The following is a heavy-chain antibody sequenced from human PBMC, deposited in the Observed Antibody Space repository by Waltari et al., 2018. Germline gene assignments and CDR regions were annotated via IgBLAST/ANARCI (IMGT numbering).Heavy chain of an antibody. CDR2: IYHSGST. Sequence: QVQLQESGPGLVKPSETLSLTCAVSGYSISRGYYWGWIRQPPGKGLEWIGSIYHSGSTYYNPSLKSRVTISVDTSKNQFSLKLSSVTAADTAVYYCARAYIYSTPFDYWGQGTLVTVSS. CDR3: ARAYIYSTPFDY. J-gene: IGHJ4*02. CDR1: GYSISRGYY. V-gene: IGHV4-38-2*01. D-gene: IGHD4-4*01.